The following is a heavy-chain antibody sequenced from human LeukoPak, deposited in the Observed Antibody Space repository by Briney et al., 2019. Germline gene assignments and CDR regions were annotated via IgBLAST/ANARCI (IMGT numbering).Heavy chain of an antibody. J-gene: IGHJ4*02. D-gene: IGHD2-2*02. CDR2: TYWNDDK. CDR3: AHRSAHSWYTELGTDY. Sequence: GSGPTLVNPTQTLTLTCTFSGLSLSTSGVGVGWIRQSPGKALEWLALTYWNDDKRYSPSLKSRLTITKDTSKNQVVLTMTNMDPVDTATYYCAHRSAHSWYTELGTDYWGQGTLVTVSP. V-gene: IGHV2-5*01. CDR1: GLSLSTSGVG.